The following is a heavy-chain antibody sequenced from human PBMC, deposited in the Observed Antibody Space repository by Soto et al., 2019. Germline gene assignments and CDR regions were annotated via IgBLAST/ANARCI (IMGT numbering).Heavy chain of an antibody. V-gene: IGHV2-70*11. CDR2: IDWDDDK. CDR3: ARIRGAARTYYYYYYMDV. Sequence: SGPTLVNPTQTLTLTCTFSGFSLSTSGMCVSWIRQPPGKALEWLARIDWDDDKYYSTSLKTRLTISKDTSKNQVVLTMTNMDPVDTATYYCARIRGAARTYYYYYYMDVWGKGTTVTVSS. J-gene: IGHJ6*03. CDR1: GFSLSTSGMC. D-gene: IGHD6-6*01.